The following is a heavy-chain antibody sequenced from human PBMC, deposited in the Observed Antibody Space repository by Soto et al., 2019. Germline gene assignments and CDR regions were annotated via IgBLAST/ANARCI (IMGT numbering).Heavy chain of an antibody. V-gene: IGHV3-48*02. CDR2: ISSNGAIT. J-gene: IGHJ4*01. CDR1: GFRFSDQS. CDR3: ARLPKGSLVTA. Sequence: PVGSLRLSCEGSGFRFSDQSMNWVRQAPGKGLQWISYISSNGAITYYADSVKGRFTVSRDNANNALFLQMNSLRDDDTATYYCARLPKGSLVTAWGHGARVTVSS. D-gene: IGHD2-21*02.